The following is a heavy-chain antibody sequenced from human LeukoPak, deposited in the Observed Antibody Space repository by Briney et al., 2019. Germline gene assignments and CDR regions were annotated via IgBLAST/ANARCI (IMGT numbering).Heavy chain of an antibody. D-gene: IGHD1-26*01. V-gene: IGHV3-21*01. Sequence: PGGSLRLSCAASGFIFSSYSMNWVRQAPGKGLEWVSSISSSSTYIYYADSEKGRFTISRDNAKNSLYLQMNSLRAEDTAVYYCAREGGYPGDYWGQGTLVTVSS. CDR2: ISSSSTYI. CDR1: GFIFSSYS. CDR3: AREGGYPGDY. J-gene: IGHJ4*02.